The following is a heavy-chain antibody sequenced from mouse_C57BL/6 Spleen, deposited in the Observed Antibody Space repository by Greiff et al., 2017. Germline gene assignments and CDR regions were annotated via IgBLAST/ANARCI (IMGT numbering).Heavy chain of an antibody. CDR2: INPSNGGT. Sequence: QVQLQQPGTELVKPGASVKLSCKASGYTFTSYWMHWVKQRPGQGLEWIGNINPSNGGTNYNEKFKSKATLTVDKSSSTAYMQLSSLTSEDSAVYYCAREGIYYYGSSLDYYAMDYWGQGTSVTVSS. D-gene: IGHD1-1*01. J-gene: IGHJ4*01. CDR1: GYTFTSYW. CDR3: AREGIYYYGSSLDYYAMDY. V-gene: IGHV1-53*01.